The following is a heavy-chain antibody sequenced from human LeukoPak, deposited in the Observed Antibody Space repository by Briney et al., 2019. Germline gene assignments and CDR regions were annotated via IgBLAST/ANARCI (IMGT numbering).Heavy chain of an antibody. V-gene: IGHV4-59*01. CDR2: IYYSGST. CDR1: GGSISSYY. J-gene: IGHJ4*02. D-gene: IGHD4-17*01. Sequence: PSETLSLTCTVSGGSISSYYWSWIRQPPGKGLEWIGYIYYSGSTNYNPSLKSRVTISVDTSKNQFSLKLSSVTAADTAVYYCAREGSDYPSYWGQGTLVTVSS. CDR3: AREGSDYPSY.